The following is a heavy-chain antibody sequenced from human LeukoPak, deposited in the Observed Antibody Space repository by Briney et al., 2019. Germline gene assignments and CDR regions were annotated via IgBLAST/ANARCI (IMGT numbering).Heavy chain of an antibody. CDR1: GYTFTSYG. V-gene: IGHV1-18*01. J-gene: IGHJ4*02. CDR3: ATDLRSYFDY. Sequence: ASVKVSCKASGYTFTSYGISWVRQAPGQGLEWMGWISAYNGNTNYAQKFQGRVTMTEDTSTDTAYMELSSLTSEDTAVYYCATDLRSYFDYWGQGTLVTVSS. CDR2: ISAYNGNT. D-gene: IGHD3-10*01.